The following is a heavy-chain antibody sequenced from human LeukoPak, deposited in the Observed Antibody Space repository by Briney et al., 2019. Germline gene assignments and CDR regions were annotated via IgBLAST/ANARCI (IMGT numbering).Heavy chain of an antibody. CDR1: GFTVSSNF. CDR3: ARDTDYYGSGRHGYFDH. CDR2: IYSGGPT. D-gene: IGHD3-10*01. V-gene: IGHV3-66*01. J-gene: IGHJ1*01. Sequence: GGSLRLSCEVSGFTVSSNFMGWVRQTPEKGLEWVSVIYSGGPTNYADSVKGRFTISRDNSKNTLHLQMNSLRAEDTAVYYCARDTDYYGSGRHGYFDHWGQGTLVTVSS.